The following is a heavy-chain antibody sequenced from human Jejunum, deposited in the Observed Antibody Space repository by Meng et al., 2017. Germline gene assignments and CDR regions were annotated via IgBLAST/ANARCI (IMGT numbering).Heavy chain of an antibody. Sequence: VQLHESLPGLVKPSVTLSLTCSVSAASGTNDNWWSWVRQPPGKGLDWIGEIFHTAIINYNPSLKSRVTISLDKSKNQLYLNLNSVTAADTAVYYCAKNGAYNSDYCGQGTLVTVSS. J-gene: IGHJ4*02. V-gene: IGHV4-4*02. CDR3: AKNGAYNSDY. CDR2: IFHTAII. D-gene: IGHD2-8*01. CDR1: AASGTNDNW.